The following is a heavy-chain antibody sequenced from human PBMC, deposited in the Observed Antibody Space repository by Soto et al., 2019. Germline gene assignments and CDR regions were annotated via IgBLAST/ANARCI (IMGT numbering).Heavy chain of an antibody. CDR1: GYTFTSYD. CDR3: ARGPGENGWSYYYYYGMDV. CDR2: MNPNSGNT. V-gene: IGHV1-8*01. J-gene: IGHJ6*02. Sequence: QVQLVQSGAEVKKPGASVKVSCKASGYTFTSYDINWVRQATGQGLEWMGWMNPNSGNTGYAQKFQGRVTMTRNTSISTAYMELSSLRSEDTSVYYCARGPGENGWSYYYYYGMDVWGQGTTVTVSS. D-gene: IGHD6-19*01.